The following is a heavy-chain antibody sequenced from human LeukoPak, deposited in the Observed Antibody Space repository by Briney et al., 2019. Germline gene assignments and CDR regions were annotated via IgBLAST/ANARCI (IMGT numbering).Heavy chain of an antibody. CDR2: ISYDGSNK. CDR1: GFTFSSYA. D-gene: IGHD3-22*01. Sequence: GGSLRLSCAASGFTFSSYAMHWVRQAPGKGLEWVAVISYDGSNKYYADSVKGRFTISRDNSKNTLYLQMNSLRAEDTAVYYCARVGYDSSGYATWGQGTLVTVSS. CDR3: ARVGYDSSGYAT. J-gene: IGHJ5*02. V-gene: IGHV3-30-3*01.